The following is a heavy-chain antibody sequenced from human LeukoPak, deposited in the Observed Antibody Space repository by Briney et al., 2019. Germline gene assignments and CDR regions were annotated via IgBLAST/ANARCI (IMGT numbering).Heavy chain of an antibody. CDR3: VSFSKDY. J-gene: IGHJ4*02. D-gene: IGHD3-3*01. CDR1: GFTFSSYE. V-gene: IGHV3-48*03. CDR2: ISTTGSSI. Sequence: GGSLRLSCAASGFTFSSYEMNWVRQAPGKGLEWVSYISTTGSSIYYADSVKGRFTISRDNVKNLLYLQMNSLRDEDTAVYYCVSFSKDYWGQGNLVIVSS.